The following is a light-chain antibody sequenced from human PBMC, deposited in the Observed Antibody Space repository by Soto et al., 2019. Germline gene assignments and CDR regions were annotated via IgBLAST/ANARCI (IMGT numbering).Light chain of an antibody. CDR1: QSVSGNY. CDR3: QHHGRSPLT. CDR2: AVS. V-gene: IGKV3-20*01. J-gene: IGKJ1*01. Sequence: EIVLTQSPGTLSLSPGERVTLSCRASQSVSGNYVAWHQQKPGQAPRLLIYAVSRRATGIPDRFSGSGSGTEFTLTISRLEAEDFAVYYYQHHGRSPLTFGQGTKVEIK.